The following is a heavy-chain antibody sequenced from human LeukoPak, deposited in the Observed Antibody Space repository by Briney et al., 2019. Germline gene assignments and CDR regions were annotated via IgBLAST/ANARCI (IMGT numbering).Heavy chain of an antibody. J-gene: IGHJ1*01. Sequence: GGSLRLSCAASGFTFSSYAMSWVRQAPGKGLEWVSAISGSGGSTYYADSVKGRFTISRDNSKNTLYLQMTSLRAEDTAVYYCAKDVRPLPLEYFQHWGQGTLVTVSS. V-gene: IGHV3-23*01. CDR2: ISGSGGST. CDR1: GFTFSSYA. D-gene: IGHD6-6*01. CDR3: AKDVRPLPLEYFQH.